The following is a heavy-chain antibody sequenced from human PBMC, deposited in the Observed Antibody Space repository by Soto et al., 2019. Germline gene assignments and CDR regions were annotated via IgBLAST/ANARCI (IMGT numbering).Heavy chain of an antibody. J-gene: IGHJ5*02. CDR2: VRYHGAT. D-gene: IGHD6-13*01. Sequence: CAVYGETLGPDYCSWIRQSPGRGLEWIGEVRYHGATNYNPSLRGRATVSVDMSKNQFSLKLTSLTAADTAVYYCARGGTWPNSFDPWGPGNPVTVSS. CDR3: ARGGTWPNSFDP. V-gene: IGHV4-34*01. CDR1: GETLGPDY.